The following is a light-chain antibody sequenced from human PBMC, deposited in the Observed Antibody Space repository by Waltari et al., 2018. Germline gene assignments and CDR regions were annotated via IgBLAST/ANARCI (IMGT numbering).Light chain of an antibody. CDR1: GSNIGAGYA. J-gene: IGLJ3*02. V-gene: IGLV1-40*01. Sequence: QSVLTQPPSVSGAPGQRVTISCTGSGSNIGAGYAGHWYQQLPRAAPKLLIYGSTSRPLGVPARFFGSTSGTSASLAITGLQAEDEADYYCQSYDTSLSVVFGGGTKLTVL. CDR3: QSYDTSLSVV. CDR2: GST.